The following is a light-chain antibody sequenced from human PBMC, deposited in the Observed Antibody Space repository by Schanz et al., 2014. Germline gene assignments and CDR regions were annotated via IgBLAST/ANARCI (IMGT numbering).Light chain of an antibody. CDR2: GAS. V-gene: IGKV3-20*01. J-gene: IGKJ5*01. CDR3: QQYGGLPIT. CDR1: QSVSSSY. Sequence: EIVLTQSPGTLSLSPGERATLSCRASQSVSSSYLAWYQQKPGQAPRLLIYGASSRANGIPDRLSGSGSGTDFTLTISRLEPEDFAVYYCQQYGGLPITFGQGTRLDIK.